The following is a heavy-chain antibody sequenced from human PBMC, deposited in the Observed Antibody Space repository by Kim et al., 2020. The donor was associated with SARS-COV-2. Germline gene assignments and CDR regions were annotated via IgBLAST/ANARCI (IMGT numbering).Heavy chain of an antibody. Sequence: NHTPSPRSRVTISVDTTKNQFSLKLSSVTAADTAVYYCAGTVRGANFDYWGRGALVTVSS. CDR3: AGTVRGANFDY. V-gene: IGHV4-4*09. D-gene: IGHD3-10*01. J-gene: IGHJ4*02.